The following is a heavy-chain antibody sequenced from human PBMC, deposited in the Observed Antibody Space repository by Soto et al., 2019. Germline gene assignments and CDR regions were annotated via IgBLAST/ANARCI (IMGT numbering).Heavy chain of an antibody. D-gene: IGHD1-26*01. J-gene: IGHJ4*02. CDR3: ARQLERRVGAASH. CDR1: GFTFTDYF. CDR2: ISSSGSAI. Sequence: QVQLVESGGALVKPGGSLRLSCAASGFTFTDYFMSWIRQTPGRGLEWVSYISSSGSAIYYADSVKGRFTISRDNTKNSLFLQMSSLRDDDTAVYYCARQLERRVGAASHWGQGTRVSVSS. V-gene: IGHV3-11*01.